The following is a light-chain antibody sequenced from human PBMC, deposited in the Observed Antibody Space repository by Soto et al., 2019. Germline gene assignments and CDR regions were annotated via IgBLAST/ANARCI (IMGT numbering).Light chain of an antibody. Sequence: QSALTQPASVSGSPGQSITISCTGSSSDVGSHNLVSWYHQYPGKVPKLIIYDGNKRPSGVSHRFSGSSSGNTASLTISGLQAEDEADYYCCSYAAGRTALFGGGTKLTVL. CDR2: DGN. V-gene: IGLV2-23*01. CDR1: SSDVGSHNL. J-gene: IGLJ2*01. CDR3: CSYAAGRTAL.